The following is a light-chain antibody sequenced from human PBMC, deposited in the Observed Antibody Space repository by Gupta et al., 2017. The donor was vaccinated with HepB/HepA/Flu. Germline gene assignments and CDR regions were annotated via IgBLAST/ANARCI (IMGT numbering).Light chain of an antibody. V-gene: IGKV3-20*01. CDR1: HSVSSRR. CDR3: QQYGSPLTT. CDR2: DAS. Sequence: DIVLTQSPGTLSLSPGETATLSCRASHSVSSRRLAWYQQKPGQAPRLLIYDASSRITGTPHRFSGSRSGTDFSLTISRLEPEDFAVYYCQQYGSPLTTFGQGSKVEI. J-gene: IGKJ1*01.